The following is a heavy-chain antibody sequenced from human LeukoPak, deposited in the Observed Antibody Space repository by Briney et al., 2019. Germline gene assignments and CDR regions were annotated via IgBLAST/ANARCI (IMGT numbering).Heavy chain of an antibody. Sequence: PGGSLRLSCAASGFTFSSYWMSWVRQAPGKGPEWVANIKQDGSEKYYVDSVKGRFTISRDNAKNSLYLQMNSLRAEDTAVYYCARGGSGYDYVWGSYRTGYAFDIWGQGTMVTVSS. CDR2: IKQDGSEK. CDR3: ARGGSGYDYVWGSYRTGYAFDI. J-gene: IGHJ3*02. V-gene: IGHV3-7*01. CDR1: GFTFSSYW. D-gene: IGHD3-16*02.